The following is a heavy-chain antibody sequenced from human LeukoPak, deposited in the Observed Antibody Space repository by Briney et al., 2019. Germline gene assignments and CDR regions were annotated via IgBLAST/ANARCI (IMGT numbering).Heavy chain of an antibody. CDR1: GGSISSYY. CDR2: IYYSGST. D-gene: IGHD3-22*01. J-gene: IGHJ3*02. CDR3: ARGSWYDSGGDAFDI. V-gene: IGHV4-59*01. Sequence: SETLSLTCTVSGGSISSYYWSWIRQPPGKGLEWIGYIYYSGSTNYNPSLKSRVTISVDTSKNQFSLKLSSVTAADTAVYYCARGSWYDSGGDAFDIWGQGTMVTVSS.